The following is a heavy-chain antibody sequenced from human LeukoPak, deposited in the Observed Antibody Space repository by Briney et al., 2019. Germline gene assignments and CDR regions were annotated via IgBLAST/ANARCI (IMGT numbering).Heavy chain of an antibody. CDR2: ISYDGSNK. Sequence: PGGSLRLSCAVSGFTFSTSAMHWVRQAPGKGLEWVAVISYDGSNKYYADSVKGRFTISRDNTKNTLYLQMNSLRAEDTSVYYCAREGLDWYFDLWGRGTQVTVSS. CDR1: GFTFSTSA. V-gene: IGHV3-30-3*01. J-gene: IGHJ2*01. CDR3: AREGLDWYFDL.